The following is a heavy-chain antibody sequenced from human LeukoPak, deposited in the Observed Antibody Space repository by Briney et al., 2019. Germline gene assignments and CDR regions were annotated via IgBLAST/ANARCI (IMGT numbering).Heavy chain of an antibody. CDR1: GFTFSSYA. CDR3: AKEMGFKIREVMLGFFDY. CDR2: ISGSGGST. Sequence: GGSLRLSCAASGFTFSSYAMSWVRQAPGKGLEWVSAISGSGGSTYYADSVKGRFTISRDNSKNTLYLQMNSLRAEDTAVYYCAKEMGFKIREVMLGFFDYWGQGTLVTVSS. V-gene: IGHV3-23*01. D-gene: IGHD3-10*01. J-gene: IGHJ4*02.